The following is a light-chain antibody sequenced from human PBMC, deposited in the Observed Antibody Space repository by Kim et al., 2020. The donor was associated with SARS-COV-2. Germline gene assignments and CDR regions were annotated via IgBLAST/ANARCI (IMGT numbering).Light chain of an antibody. Sequence: LGQPGRSTCQGDGLRSYYASWYQQKPGQAPVLVIYGKNDRPSGIPDRFSGSSSGNTASLTITGAQAEDEADYYCNSRDSSGNHHYVFGTGTKVTVL. CDR3: NSRDSSGNHHYV. CDR2: GKN. V-gene: IGLV3-19*01. J-gene: IGLJ1*01. CDR1: GLRSYY.